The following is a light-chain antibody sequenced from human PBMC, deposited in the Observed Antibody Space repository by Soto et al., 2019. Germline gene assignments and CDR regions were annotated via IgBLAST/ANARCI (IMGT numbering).Light chain of an antibody. Sequence: DIQMTQSPSSLSASLGDTVTISCRASQNIENYLHWYQQKAGKAPEVLLYVASVLKDGVSSRFSGSGYETNFTLTITTLQPEDFAMYYCQQSFGSPPITFGPGTRL. J-gene: IGKJ5*01. CDR1: QNIENY. CDR3: QQSFGSPPIT. V-gene: IGKV1-39*01. CDR2: VAS.